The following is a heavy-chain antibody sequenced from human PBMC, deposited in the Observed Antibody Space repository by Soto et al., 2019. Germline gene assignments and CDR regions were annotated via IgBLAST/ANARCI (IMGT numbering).Heavy chain of an antibody. CDR1: GFTFSGYG. V-gene: IGHV3-30*18. Sequence: QVQLVESGGDVVQPGRSLRLSCAASGFTFSGYGMFWVRQAPGKGLEWVAVISYDGSNKYYADSVKGRFTISRDNSKNTLYVKMNSLRAEDTAVYYCAKGDYSYGTSFFDYWGQGTLVTVSS. CDR2: ISYDGSNK. J-gene: IGHJ4*02. CDR3: AKGDYSYGTSFFDY. D-gene: IGHD4-4*01.